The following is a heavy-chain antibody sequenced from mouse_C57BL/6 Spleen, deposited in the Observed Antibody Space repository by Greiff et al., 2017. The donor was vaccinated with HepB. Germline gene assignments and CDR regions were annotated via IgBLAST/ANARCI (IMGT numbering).Heavy chain of an antibody. CDR2: IDPSDSYT. CDR3: AGGPYGSSPWFAY. V-gene: IGHV1-50*01. CDR1: GYTFTSYW. Sequence: QVQLQQPGAELVKPGASVKLSCKASGYTFTSYWMPWVKQRPGQGLEWIGEIDPSDSYTNYNQKFKGKATLTVDTSSSTAYMQLSSLTSEDSAVYYCAGGPYGSSPWFAYWGQGTLVTVSA. J-gene: IGHJ3*01. D-gene: IGHD1-1*01.